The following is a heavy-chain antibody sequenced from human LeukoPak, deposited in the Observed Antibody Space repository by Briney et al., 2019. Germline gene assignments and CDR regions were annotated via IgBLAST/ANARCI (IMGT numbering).Heavy chain of an antibody. CDR2: INHSGST. Sequence: SETLSLTCAVYGGSFSGYYWSWTRQPPGKGLEWIGEINHSGSTNYNPSLKSRVTISVDTSKNQFSLKLSSVTAADTAVYYCARVDPDSSSTLEVFDYWGQGTLVTVSS. V-gene: IGHV4-34*01. J-gene: IGHJ4*02. D-gene: IGHD6-6*01. CDR1: GGSFSGYY. CDR3: ARVDPDSSSTLEVFDY.